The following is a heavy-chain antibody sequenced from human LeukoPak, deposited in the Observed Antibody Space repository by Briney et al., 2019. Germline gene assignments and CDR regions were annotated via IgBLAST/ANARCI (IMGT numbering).Heavy chain of an antibody. CDR1: GYTFTSYY. D-gene: IGHD5-12*01. V-gene: IGHV1-46*03. CDR2: INPSGGST. Sequence: GASVKVSRKASGYTFTSYYMHWVRQAPGQGLEWMGIINPSGGSTSYAQKFQGRVTMTRDTSTSTVYMELSSLRSEDTAVYYCATRGYSGYGIFDYWGQGTLVTVSS. CDR3: ATRGYSGYGIFDY. J-gene: IGHJ4*02.